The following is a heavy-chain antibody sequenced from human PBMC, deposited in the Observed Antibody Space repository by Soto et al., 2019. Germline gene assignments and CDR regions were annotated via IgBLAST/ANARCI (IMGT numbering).Heavy chain of an antibody. D-gene: IGHD5-18*01. CDR3: AKVPTSKSWIQLWSKKYYFDY. CDR2: ISGSGGST. J-gene: IGHJ4*02. Sequence: EVQLLESGGGLVQPGGSLRLSCAASGFTFSSYAMSWVRQAPGKGLEWVSAISGSGGSTYYADSVKGRFTISRDNSKNTLYLQMNSLRAEDTAVYYCAKVPTSKSWIQLWSKKYYFDYWGQGTLVTVSS. V-gene: IGHV3-23*01. CDR1: GFTFSSYA.